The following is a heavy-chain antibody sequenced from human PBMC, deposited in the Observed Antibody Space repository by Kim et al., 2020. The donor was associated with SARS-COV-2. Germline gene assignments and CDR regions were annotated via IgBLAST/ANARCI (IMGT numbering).Heavy chain of an antibody. D-gene: IGHD3-22*01. CDR1: GYTFTNHA. V-gene: IGHV1-3*01. CDR3: ARRDSRGYYYSFEF. J-gene: IGHJ4*02. CDR2: INAGNGAT. Sequence: ASVKVSCKASGYTFTNHAMHWVRQAPGQRLEWMGWINAGNGATKYSQKFRGRVTISSDTSANTAYMELSSLTSEDTAVYYCARRDSRGYYYSFEFWGQGT.